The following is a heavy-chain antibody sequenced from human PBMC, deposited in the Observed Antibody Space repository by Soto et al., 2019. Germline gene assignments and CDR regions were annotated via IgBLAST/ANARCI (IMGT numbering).Heavy chain of an antibody. J-gene: IGHJ5*02. CDR2: ISGSGGST. CDR1: GFTFSSYA. D-gene: IGHD2-2*01. V-gene: IGHV3-23*01. CDR3: AKEGYCSSTSCYSHWFDP. Sequence: GGSLRLSCAASGFTFSSYAMSWVRPAPGKGLEWVSAISGSGGSTYYADSVKGRFTISRDNSKNTLYLQMNSLRAEGTAVYYCAKEGYCSSTSCYSHWFDPWGQGTLVPVSS.